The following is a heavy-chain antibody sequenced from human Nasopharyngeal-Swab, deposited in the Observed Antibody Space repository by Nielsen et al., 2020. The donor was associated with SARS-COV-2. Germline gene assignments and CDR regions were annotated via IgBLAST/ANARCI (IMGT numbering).Heavy chain of an antibody. CDR1: GGSISSYY. D-gene: IGHD3-22*01. J-gene: IGHJ6*03. CDR3: ARLVSDSSGYYYPHYYYYYMDV. V-gene: IGHV4-59*08. CDR2: IYYSGST. Sequence: SETLSLTCTVSGGSISSYYWSWIRQPPGKGLEWIGYIYYSGSTNYNPSLKSRVTICVDTSKNQFSLKLSSVTAADTAVYYCARLVSDSSGYYYPHYYYYYMDVWGKGTTVTVSS.